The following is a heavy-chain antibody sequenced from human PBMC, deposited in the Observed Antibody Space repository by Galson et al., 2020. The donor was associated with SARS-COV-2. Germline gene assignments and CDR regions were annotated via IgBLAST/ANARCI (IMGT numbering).Heavy chain of an antibody. CDR2: IYYSGST. CDR1: GGSISSSSYY. V-gene: IGHV4-39*07. Sequence: SETLSLTCTVSGGSISSSSYYWGWIRQPPGKGLEWIGSIYYSGSTYYNPSLKSRVTISVDTSKNQFSLKLSSVTAADTAVYYCARDPLWELISHYYGMDVWGQGTTVTVSS. CDR3: ARDPLWELISHYYGMDV. J-gene: IGHJ6*02. D-gene: IGHD1-26*01.